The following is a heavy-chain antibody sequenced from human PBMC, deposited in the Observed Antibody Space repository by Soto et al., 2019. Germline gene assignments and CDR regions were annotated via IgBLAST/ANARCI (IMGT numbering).Heavy chain of an antibody. CDR1: GFPFSSYN. CDR2: ISWDSRCT. V-gene: IGHV3-23*01. CDR3: AKAPPTTVTPIDY. Sequence: GGSLRLSCAPSGFPFSSYNMNWVRPGPGKGLQWVSFISWDSRCTYYADSVKGRFTISRDNSKNTLYLQMNSLRAEDTAVYYCAKAPPTTVTPIDYWGQGILVNVSS. D-gene: IGHD4-17*01. J-gene: IGHJ4*02.